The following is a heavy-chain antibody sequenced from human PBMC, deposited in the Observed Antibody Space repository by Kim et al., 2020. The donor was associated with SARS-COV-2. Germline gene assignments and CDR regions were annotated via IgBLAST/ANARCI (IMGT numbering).Heavy chain of an antibody. CDR3: ARAGEPLQADYFDY. D-gene: IGHD1-1*01. Sequence: AQKFQGRVTITADESTSTAYMELSSLRSEDTAVYYCARAGEPLQADYFDYWGQGTLVTVSS. J-gene: IGHJ4*02. V-gene: IGHV1-69*01.